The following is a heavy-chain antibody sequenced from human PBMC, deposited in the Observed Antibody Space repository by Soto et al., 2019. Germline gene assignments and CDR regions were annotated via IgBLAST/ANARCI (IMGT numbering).Heavy chain of an antibody. V-gene: IGHV3-66*01. CDR1: GFTGSGNY. CDR2: IYSGGST. CDR3: ARDDCSGGSCYPDDAFDI. Sequence: EVQLVESGGGLVQPGGSLRLSCAASGFTGSGNYMSWVRQAPGKGLEWVSVIYSGGSTYYADSVKGRFTISRDNSKNTLYLQMNSLRAEDTAVYYCARDDCSGGSCYPDDAFDIWGQGTMVTVSS. J-gene: IGHJ3*02. D-gene: IGHD2-15*01.